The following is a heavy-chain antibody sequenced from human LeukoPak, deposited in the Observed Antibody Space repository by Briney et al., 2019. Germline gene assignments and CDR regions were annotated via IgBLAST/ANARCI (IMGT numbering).Heavy chain of an antibody. CDR1: GGTFTSYA. Sequence: KVSCKTSGGTFTSYAITWVRQAPGQGVEWMGKIIPISGTTNYAQKVQGRVTFTADESTSTAYMELSSLRSEDTALYYCARKLRLGGNWFDPWGQGTLVTVSS. CDR2: IIPISGTT. CDR3: ARKLRLGGNWFDP. D-gene: IGHD1-26*01. V-gene: IGHV1-69*15. J-gene: IGHJ5*02.